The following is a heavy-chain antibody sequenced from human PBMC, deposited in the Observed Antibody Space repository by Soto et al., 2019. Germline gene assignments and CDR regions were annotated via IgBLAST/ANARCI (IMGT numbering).Heavy chain of an antibody. CDR3: AHRPIGWYLFDY. D-gene: IGHD6-19*01. CDR1: GFSLSTSGLG. J-gene: IGHJ4*02. V-gene: IGHV2-5*01. CDR2: IYWNDDK. Sequence: QITLKESGPTLVRPTQTLTLTCTFSGFSLSTSGLGVGWIRQPPGKALEWLALIYWNDDKRYSPSLKARLTITKDTSKTQVVLTMTNMDPVDTATYYCAHRPIGWYLFDYWGQGTLVTVSS.